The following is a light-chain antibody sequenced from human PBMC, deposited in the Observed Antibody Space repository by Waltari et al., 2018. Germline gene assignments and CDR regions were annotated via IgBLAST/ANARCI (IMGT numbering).Light chain of an antibody. V-gene: IGLV2-11*01. CDR2: DVN. CDR1: SSDVGGYNH. Sequence: QSALTQPRSVSGSPGQSVTISCTGPSSDVGGYNHVSWYQQHPDKAPKLMIYDVNKRPSGVPDRFSGSKSGNTASLTISGLQAEDEADFYCCSYAGSYILVFGGGTKLTVL. J-gene: IGLJ2*01. CDR3: CSYAGSYILV.